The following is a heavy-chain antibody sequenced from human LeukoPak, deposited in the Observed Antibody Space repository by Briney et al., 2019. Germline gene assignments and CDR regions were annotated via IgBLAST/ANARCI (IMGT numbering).Heavy chain of an antibody. V-gene: IGHV1-58*01. D-gene: IGHD6-13*01. CDR3: AAGYGSSWYDLYFQY. Sequence: SVKHSCKATGSSRTRSAGQSLRQARGQRLEWIGWIVVGSGNTNYAQKFQERVTITRDMSTSTAYMELSRLRSDDTALYYCAAGYGSSWYDLYFQYWGQGTLVTVSS. CDR1: GSSRTRSA. CDR2: IVVGSGNT. J-gene: IGHJ1*01.